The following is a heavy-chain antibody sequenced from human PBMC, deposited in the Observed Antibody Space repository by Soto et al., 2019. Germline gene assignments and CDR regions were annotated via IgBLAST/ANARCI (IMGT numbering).Heavy chain of an antibody. Sequence: EVQLVESGGGLVQPGGSLRLSCAASGFTFSSYDMHWVRQVIGKGLEWVSGIGSGGDTYYPGSVKGRVTISRENAKNAFYLLITSLRAGDTAIYYCARAGAVSGTALDYWGQGTLVAVSS. D-gene: IGHD6-19*01. V-gene: IGHV3-13*04. CDR1: GFTFSSYD. CDR2: IGSGGDT. CDR3: ARAGAVSGTALDY. J-gene: IGHJ4*02.